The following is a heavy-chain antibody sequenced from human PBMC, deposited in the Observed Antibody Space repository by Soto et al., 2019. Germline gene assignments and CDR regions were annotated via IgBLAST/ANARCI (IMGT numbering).Heavy chain of an antibody. D-gene: IGHD5-18*01. V-gene: IGHV1-69*01. CDR3: ARMTAMAPAKKYGMDV. Sequence: QVQLVQSGAEVKKPGSSVKVSCKASGGTFSSYAISWVRQAPGQGLEWMGGIIPIFGTANYAQKFQGSVTITADESTSTAYMELSSLRSEDTAVYYCARMTAMAPAKKYGMDVWGQGTTVTVSS. J-gene: IGHJ6*02. CDR2: IIPIFGTA. CDR1: GGTFSSYA.